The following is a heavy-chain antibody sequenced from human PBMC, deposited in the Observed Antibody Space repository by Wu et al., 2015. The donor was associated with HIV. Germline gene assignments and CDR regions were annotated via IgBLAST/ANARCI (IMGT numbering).Heavy chain of an antibody. V-gene: IGHV1-46*03. CDR1: GYNFTSNY. CDR2: INPGGVKV. Sequence: QVQLVQSGAEVKKPGASVKVSCKTSGYNFTSNYIHWVRQAPGQGLEWMGVINPGGVKVSYAQKFQGRVTMTSDTSTSTVYMALSSLRSEDTAMYYCATRIGNMEAFNIWGQGTMVIVSS. D-gene: IGHD3-3*02. J-gene: IGHJ3*02. CDR3: ATRIGNMEAFNI.